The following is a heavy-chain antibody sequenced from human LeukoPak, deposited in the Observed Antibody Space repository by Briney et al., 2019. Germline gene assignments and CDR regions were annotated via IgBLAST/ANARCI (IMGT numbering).Heavy chain of an antibody. J-gene: IGHJ4*02. Sequence: PSETLSLTCTVSGGSFSGSNHYWGWIRQPPGKGLEWIASIYYSGSTYFNPPLKSRVTISVDTSKNQFSLKLSSVTAADTAVYYCASNFDYWGQGTLVTVSS. CDR2: IYYSGST. V-gene: IGHV4-39*07. CDR3: ASNFDY. CDR1: GGSFSGSNHY.